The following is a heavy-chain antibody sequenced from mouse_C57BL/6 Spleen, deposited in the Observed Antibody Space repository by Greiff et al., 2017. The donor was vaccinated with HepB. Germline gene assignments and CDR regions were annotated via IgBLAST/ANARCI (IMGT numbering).Heavy chain of an antibody. CDR1: GYTFTDYE. V-gene: IGHV1-15*01. Sequence: QVHVKQSGAELVRPGASVTLSCKASGYTFTDYEMHWVKQTPVHGLEWIGAIDPETGGTAYNQKFKGKAILTADKSSSTAYMELRSLTSEDSAVYYCTRSPIYYDYDGPFAYWGQGTLVTVSA. J-gene: IGHJ3*01. CDR2: IDPETGGT. D-gene: IGHD2-4*01. CDR3: TRSPIYYDYDGPFAY.